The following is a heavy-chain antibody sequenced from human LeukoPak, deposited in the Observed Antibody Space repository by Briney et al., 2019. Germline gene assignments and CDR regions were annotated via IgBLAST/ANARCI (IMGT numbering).Heavy chain of an antibody. D-gene: IGHD5-18*01. J-gene: IGHJ4*02. CDR1: GFTFSSYA. V-gene: IGHV3-30-3*01. CDR3: ARDSVDTAMVFDY. CDR2: ISYDGSNK. Sequence: GGSLRLSCAASGFTFSSYAMHWVRQAPGKGLEWVAVISYDGSNKYYADSVKGRFTISRDNSKDTLYPQMNSLRAEDTAVYYCARDSVDTAMVFDYWGQGTLVTVSS.